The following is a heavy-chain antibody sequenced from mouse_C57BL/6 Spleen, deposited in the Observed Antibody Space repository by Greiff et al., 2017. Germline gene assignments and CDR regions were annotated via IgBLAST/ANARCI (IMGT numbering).Heavy chain of an antibody. V-gene: IGHV1-81*01. CDR2: IYPRSGNT. D-gene: IGHD4-1*01. CDR1: GYTFTSYG. CDR3: ARLTGTEDFDY. Sequence: QVHVKQSGAELARPGASVKLSCKASGYTFTSYGISWVKQRTGQGLEWIGEIYPRSGNTYYNEKFKGKATLTADKSSSTAYMELRSLTSEDSAVYFCARLTGTEDFDYWGQGTTLTVSS. J-gene: IGHJ2*01.